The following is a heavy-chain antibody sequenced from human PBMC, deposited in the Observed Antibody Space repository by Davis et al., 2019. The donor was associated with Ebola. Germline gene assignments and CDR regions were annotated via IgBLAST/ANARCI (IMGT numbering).Heavy chain of an antibody. Sequence: GESLKISCKDSGNSFNSHWIGWVRQMPGKGLEWMGIIFTGDSDTRYSPSFRGQVTISADKSFKTAFLHWSSLKASDTAMYYCATLRRTITGMDDGFDIWGQGTMVTVSP. D-gene: IGHD2-8*02. V-gene: IGHV5-51*01. CDR3: ATLRRTITGMDDGFDI. J-gene: IGHJ3*02. CDR2: IFTGDSDT. CDR1: GNSFNSHW.